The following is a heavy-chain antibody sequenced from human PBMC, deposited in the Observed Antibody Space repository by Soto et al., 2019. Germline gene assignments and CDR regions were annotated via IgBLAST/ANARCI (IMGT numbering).Heavy chain of an antibody. CDR1: GGSVTNSSYY. CDR3: VSQRTTVPTQAYFDY. D-gene: IGHD4-17*01. Sequence: PSETLSLTCTVSGGSVTNSSYYWGWIRQSPGKGLEWIGSVYYRGRSYSKSSVKSPVTISVDTSKNRFSLSLNSVTASDTAVYFCVSQRTTVPTQAYFDYWGPGALVTVSS. CDR2: VYYRGRS. J-gene: IGHJ4*02. V-gene: IGHV4-39*01.